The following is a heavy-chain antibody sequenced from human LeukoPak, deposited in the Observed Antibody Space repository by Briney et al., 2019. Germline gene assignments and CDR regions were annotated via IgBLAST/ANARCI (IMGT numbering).Heavy chain of an antibody. CDR3: ARGDRVSGYSYGFDY. V-gene: IGHV3-74*01. J-gene: IGHJ4*02. Sequence: GGSLRLSCAASGFTFSSYWMHWVRQAPGKGLVWVSRINSDGTSTSYADSVKGRFTISRDNAKNTLYLQMNSLRAEDTAVYYCARGDRVSGYSYGFDYWGQGTLVTVSS. D-gene: IGHD5-18*01. CDR2: INSDGTST. CDR1: GFTFSSYW.